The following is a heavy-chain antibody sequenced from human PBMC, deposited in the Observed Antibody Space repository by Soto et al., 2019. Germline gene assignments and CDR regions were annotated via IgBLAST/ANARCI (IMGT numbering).Heavy chain of an antibody. CDR3: ASSRPSSSWSPHFQH. CDR1: GGTFSSYT. D-gene: IGHD6-13*01. V-gene: IGHV1-69*02. J-gene: IGHJ1*01. Sequence: SVKVSCKASGGTFSSYTISWVRQAPGQGLEWMGRIIPILGIANYAQKFQGRVTITADKSTSTAYMELSSLRSEDTAVYYCASSRPSSSWSPHFQHWGQGTLVTVS. CDR2: IIPILGIA.